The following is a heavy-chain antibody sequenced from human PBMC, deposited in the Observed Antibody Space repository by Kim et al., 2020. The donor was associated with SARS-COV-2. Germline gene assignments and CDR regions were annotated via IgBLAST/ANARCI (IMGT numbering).Heavy chain of an antibody. J-gene: IGHJ3*02. V-gene: IGHV1-69*13. CDR3: ASIIAAAGTGAFDI. CDR2: IIPIFGTA. Sequence: SVKVSCKASGGTFSSYAISWVRQAPGQGLEWMGGIIPIFGTANYAQKFQGRVTITADESTSTAYMELSSLRSEDTAVYYCASIIAAAGTGAFDIWGQGTMVTVSS. D-gene: IGHD6-13*01. CDR1: GGTFSSYA.